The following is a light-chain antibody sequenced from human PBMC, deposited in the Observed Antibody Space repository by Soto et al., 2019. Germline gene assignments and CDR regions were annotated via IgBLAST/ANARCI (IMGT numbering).Light chain of an antibody. CDR1: QSIIIW. CDR3: QQYNSYPET. Sequence: DIHVTQSPSTMSSSVGDRVSVTXRPSQSIIIWLSWYQQQPGXAPKXXXAKXSSVERGGPSRLSGSGSGTEFTLTISSLQPEDFANYYFQQYNSYPETFGQGTKVDI. V-gene: IGKV1-5*03. CDR2: KXS. J-gene: IGKJ1*01.